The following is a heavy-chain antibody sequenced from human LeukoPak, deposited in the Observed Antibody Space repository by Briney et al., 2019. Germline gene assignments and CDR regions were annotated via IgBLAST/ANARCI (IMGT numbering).Heavy chain of an antibody. D-gene: IGHD3-10*01. J-gene: IGHJ5*02. Sequence: ASVKVSCKASGYTFTGYYMHWVRQAPGQGLEWMGWISAYNGNTNYAQKLQGRVTMTTDTSTSTAYMELSSLRSEDTAVYYCAREDYGSGSYYYVWFDPWGQGTLVTVSS. CDR3: AREDYGSGSYYYVWFDP. CDR2: ISAYNGNT. CDR1: GYTFTGYY. V-gene: IGHV1-18*04.